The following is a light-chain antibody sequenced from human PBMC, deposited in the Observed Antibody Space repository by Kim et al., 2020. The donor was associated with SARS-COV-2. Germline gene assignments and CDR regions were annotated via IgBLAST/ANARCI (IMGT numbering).Light chain of an antibody. V-gene: IGLV4-69*01. CDR1: SGYNNYA. J-gene: IGLJ3*02. CDR2: VYSDGSH. CDR3: QTWGPGIRV. Sequence: PRKLTCTLSSGYNNYAVALPQQQADKGPRYLMDVYSDGSHTKGDGFPDRFSGSSSGAERYLTISRLRSEDEADYYCQTWGPGIRVFGGGTKVTVL.